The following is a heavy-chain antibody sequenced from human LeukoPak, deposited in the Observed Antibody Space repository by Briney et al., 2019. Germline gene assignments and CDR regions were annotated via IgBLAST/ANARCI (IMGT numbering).Heavy chain of an antibody. CDR3: ARGPPLFDP. V-gene: IGHV3-48*04. Sequence: GGSLRLSCAASGFTFSSYTMNWVRQAPGKGLEWVSYIDLSGSTLYYVDSVKGRFTISRDNAKNSLYLQMNSLRAEDTAVYYCARGPPLFDPWGQGTLVTVSS. J-gene: IGHJ5*02. CDR2: IDLSGSTL. CDR1: GFTFSSYT.